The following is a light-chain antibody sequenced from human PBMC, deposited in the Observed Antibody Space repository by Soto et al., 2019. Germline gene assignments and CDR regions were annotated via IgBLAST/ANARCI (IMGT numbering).Light chain of an antibody. J-gene: IGLJ2*01. CDR3: CSYAGSSTFVV. CDR2: EVS. CDR1: SSDVGSYNL. Sequence: QSVLTQPASVSGSPGQSITISCTGTSSDVGSYNLVSWYQQHPGKAPKLMIYEVSKRPSGVSNRFSGSKSGNTASLTISGLQAEDKADYYCCSYAGSSTFVVFGGGTKLTVL. V-gene: IGLV2-23*02.